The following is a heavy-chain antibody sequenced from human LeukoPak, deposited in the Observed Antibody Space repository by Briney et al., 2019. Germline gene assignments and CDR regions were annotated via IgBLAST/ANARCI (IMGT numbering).Heavy chain of an antibody. CDR3: AKDQIGMIVVVPDY. V-gene: IGHV3-49*03. D-gene: IGHD3-22*01. CDR1: GFTFGDYA. Sequence: PGGSLRLSCTASGFTFGDYAMSWIRQAPGKGLEWVGFIRSKAYGETADYAASVKGRFTISRDNSKNTLYLQMNSLRAEDTAVYYCAKDQIGMIVVVPDYWGQGTLVTVSS. J-gene: IGHJ4*02. CDR2: IRSKAYGETA.